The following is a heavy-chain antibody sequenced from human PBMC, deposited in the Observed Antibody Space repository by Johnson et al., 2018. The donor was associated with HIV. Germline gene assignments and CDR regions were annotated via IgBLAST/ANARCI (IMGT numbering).Heavy chain of an antibody. V-gene: IGHV3-30*04. CDR3: ARDLRFQRTVQGLIIISGGFDM. D-gene: IGHD3-10*02. CDR2: ISYDGSNK. J-gene: IGHJ3*02. CDR1: GFTFSSYA. Sequence: QVQLVESGGGVVQPDRSLRLSCAASGFTFSSYAMHWVRQAPGKGLEWVACISYDGSNKHYAGSVKGRFTISRDNSKNTLYLQMNSLRSEDTAVYSCARDLRFQRTVQGLIIISGGFDMWGQGTVVSVSS.